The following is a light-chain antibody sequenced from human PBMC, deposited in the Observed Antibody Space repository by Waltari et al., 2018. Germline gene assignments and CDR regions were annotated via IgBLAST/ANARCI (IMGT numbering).Light chain of an antibody. CDR3: QQFGGSPWT. Sequence: EIVLTQSPGTLSLSPGERATLSCRASQTVRNNFLAWYQQKPGQAPRPLIYGSSRRATGIPDRISGSASGTDFTLTISRLEPEDFAVYYCQQFGGSPWTFGQGTKVEIK. J-gene: IGKJ1*01. CDR2: GSS. CDR1: QTVRNNF. V-gene: IGKV3-20*01.